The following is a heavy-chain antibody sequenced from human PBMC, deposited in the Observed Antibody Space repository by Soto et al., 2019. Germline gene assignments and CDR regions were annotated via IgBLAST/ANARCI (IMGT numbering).Heavy chain of an antibody. Sequence: SETLSLTCTVSGGSISSYYWSWIRQPPGKGLEWIGYIYYSGSTNYNPSLKSRVTISVDTSKNQFSLKLSSVTAADTAVYYCARERRSDYDAFDIWGQGTMVTVSS. D-gene: IGHD2-21*01. CDR1: GGSISSYY. CDR3: ARERRSDYDAFDI. CDR2: IYYSGST. J-gene: IGHJ3*02. V-gene: IGHV4-59*01.